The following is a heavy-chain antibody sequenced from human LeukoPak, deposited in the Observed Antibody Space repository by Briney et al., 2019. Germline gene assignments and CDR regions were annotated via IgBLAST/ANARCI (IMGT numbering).Heavy chain of an antibody. CDR3: ARIDSGGYYSDY. CDR2: ISTSSSYI. Sequence: GGSLRLSCAASGFTFSSYRMNWVRQAPGKGLEWVSSISTSSSYIYYADSVKGRFTISRDNAKNSLYLQMNSLRAEDTAVYYCARIDSGGYYSDYWGQGTLVTVSS. D-gene: IGHD3-22*01. V-gene: IGHV3-21*01. J-gene: IGHJ4*02. CDR1: GFTFSSYR.